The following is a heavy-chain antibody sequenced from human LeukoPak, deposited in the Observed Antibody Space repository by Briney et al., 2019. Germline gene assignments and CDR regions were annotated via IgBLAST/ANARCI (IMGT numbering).Heavy chain of an antibody. J-gene: IGHJ4*02. Sequence: GGSLRLSCAASGFTVSSNYMSWVRQAPGKGLEWVSVIYSGGSTYYADSVKGRFTISRDNSKNTLYLQMNSLRAEDTAVYYCARHARPDYYDSSGYYEEYYFDYWGQGTLVTVSS. CDR3: ARHARPDYYDSSGYYEEYYFDY. D-gene: IGHD3-22*01. CDR1: GFTVSSNY. CDR2: IYSGGST. V-gene: IGHV3-66*04.